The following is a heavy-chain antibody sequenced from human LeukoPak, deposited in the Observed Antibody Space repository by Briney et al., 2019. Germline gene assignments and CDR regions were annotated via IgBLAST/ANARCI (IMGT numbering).Heavy chain of an antibody. Sequence: PSETQSLTCTVSGGSISSSSYYWGWIRQPPGKGLEWIGSIYYSGSTYYNPSLKSRVTISVDTSKNQFSLKLSSVTAADTAVYYCARAYCGGDCYFGFDYWGQGTLVSVSS. CDR3: ARAYCGGDCYFGFDY. V-gene: IGHV4-39*01. CDR1: GGSISSSSYY. D-gene: IGHD2-21*02. CDR2: IYYSGST. J-gene: IGHJ4*02.